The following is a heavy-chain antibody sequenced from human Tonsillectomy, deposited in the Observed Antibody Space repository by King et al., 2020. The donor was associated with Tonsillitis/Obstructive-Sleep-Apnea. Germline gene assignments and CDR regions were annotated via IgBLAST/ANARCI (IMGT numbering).Heavy chain of an antibody. J-gene: IGHJ6*02. CDR2: ISAYNGNT. CDR1: GYTFTSYG. CDR3: ASSVLFGELSLYYYGMDV. D-gene: IGHD3-10*01. Sequence: VQLVESGAEVKKPGASVKVSCKASGYTFTSYGISWVRQAPGQGLEWMGWISAYNGNTNYAQKLQGRVTMTTDTSTSTAYMELRSLRSDDTAVYYCASSVLFGELSLYYYGMDVWGQGTTVTVSS. V-gene: IGHV1-18*04.